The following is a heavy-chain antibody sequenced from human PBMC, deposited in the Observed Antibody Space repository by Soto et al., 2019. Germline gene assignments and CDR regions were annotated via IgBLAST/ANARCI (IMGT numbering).Heavy chain of an antibody. V-gene: IGHV1-69*13. CDR2: IIPIFGTA. D-gene: IGHD6-6*01. Sequence: GASVKVSCKASGGTFSSYAISWVRQAPGQGLEWMGGIIPIFGTANYAQKFQGRVTITADESTSTAYMELSSLRSEGTAVYYCARGGFSSSSRGTFDYWGQGTLVTVSS. J-gene: IGHJ4*02. CDR1: GGTFSSYA. CDR3: ARGGFSSSSRGTFDY.